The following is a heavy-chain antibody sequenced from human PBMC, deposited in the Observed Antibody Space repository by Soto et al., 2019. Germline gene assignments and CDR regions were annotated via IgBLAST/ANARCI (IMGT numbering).Heavy chain of an antibody. CDR1: SGSISSGDYY. CDR2: IYYSGST. V-gene: IGHV4-30-4*01. Sequence: SETLSLTCTVSSGSISSGDYYSSWIRQPPGKGLEWIGYIYYSGSTYYNPSLKSRVTISVDTSKNQFSLKLSSVTAADTAAYYCARDPMYYYDSSDHPGTCDYGGQGTLVTVGS. D-gene: IGHD3-22*01. CDR3: ARDPMYYYDSSDHPGTCDY. J-gene: IGHJ4*02.